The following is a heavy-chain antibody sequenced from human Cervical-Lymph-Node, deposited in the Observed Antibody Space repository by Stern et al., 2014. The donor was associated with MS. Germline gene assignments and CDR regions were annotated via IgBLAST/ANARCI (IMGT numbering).Heavy chain of an antibody. CDR3: ARDPSRFGDNGYLDF. CDR2: ISHDGTNK. V-gene: IGHV3-30-3*01. Sequence: VQLVESGGGLVQPGKSLRLSCAASGFTFSSFAMHWVRQAPGQGLQWLAVISHDGTNKDYAAAVKGRFTISRDKSNNAVYLQISSLRLDDTAVYFCARDPSRFGDNGYLDFWGQGTLVTVSS. D-gene: IGHD3-10*01. CDR1: GFTFSSFA. J-gene: IGHJ4*02.